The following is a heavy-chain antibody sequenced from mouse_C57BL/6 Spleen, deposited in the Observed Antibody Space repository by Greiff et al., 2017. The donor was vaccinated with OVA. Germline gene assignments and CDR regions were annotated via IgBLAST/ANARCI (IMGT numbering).Heavy chain of an antibody. J-gene: IGHJ1*03. CDR2: IWRGGST. D-gene: IGHD1-1*01. Sequence: QVQLKESGPGLVQPSQSLSITCTVSGFSLTSYGVHWVRQSPGKGLEWLGVIWRGGSTDYNAAFMSRLSITKDNSKGQVFFKMNSLQSDDTAIYYCATPYGSSEGYFDVWGTGTTVTVSA. CDR3: ATPYGSSEGYFDV. CDR1: GFSLTSYG. V-gene: IGHV2-5*01.